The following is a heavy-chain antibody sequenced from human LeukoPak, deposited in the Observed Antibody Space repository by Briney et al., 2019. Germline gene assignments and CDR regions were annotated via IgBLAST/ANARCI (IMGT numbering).Heavy chain of an antibody. V-gene: IGHV1-69*13. J-gene: IGHJ4*02. CDR3: ARDFAAAGRGGFDY. Sequence: SVKVSCKASGGTFSSYAISWVRQAPGQGLEWMGGIIPIFGTANYSQKFQGRVTITADESTSTAYMELSSLRSEDTAVYYCARDFAAAGRGGFDYWGQGTLVTVSS. D-gene: IGHD6-13*01. CDR2: IIPIFGTA. CDR1: GGTFSSYA.